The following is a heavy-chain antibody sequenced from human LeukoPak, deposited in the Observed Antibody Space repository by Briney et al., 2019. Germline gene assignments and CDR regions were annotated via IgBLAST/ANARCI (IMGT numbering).Heavy chain of an antibody. CDR3: ARSYGDYPTHPLGY. Sequence: VASVKVSCKASGYTSTDYYIHWVRQAPGQGLEWMGWINPNSGDINYAQKFQGRVTMTRDTSISTAYMELSRLRSDDTAVYYCARSYGDYPTHPLGYWGQGTLVTVSS. CDR2: INPNSGDI. V-gene: IGHV1-2*02. CDR1: GYTSTDYY. D-gene: IGHD4-17*01. J-gene: IGHJ4*02.